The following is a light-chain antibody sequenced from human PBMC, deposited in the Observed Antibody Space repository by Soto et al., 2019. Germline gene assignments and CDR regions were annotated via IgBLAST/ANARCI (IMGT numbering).Light chain of an antibody. CDR2: EVS. CDR1: SSDVGGYNY. J-gene: IGLJ1*01. V-gene: IGLV2-14*01. Sequence: QSALTQPASVSGSPGQSITISCTGTSSDVGGYNYVSWYQQHPGKAPKLMIYEVSNRPSGVSNRFSGSKSGHTASLTISGLQSEDEADYFCTSYTDRQSYLFGTGTKLTVL. CDR3: TSYTDRQSYL.